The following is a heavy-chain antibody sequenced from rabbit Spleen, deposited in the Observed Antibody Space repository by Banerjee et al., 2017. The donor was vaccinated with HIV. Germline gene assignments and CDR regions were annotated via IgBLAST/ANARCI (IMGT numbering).Heavy chain of an antibody. CDR3: ARDTSSSFSSYGMDL. Sequence: QSLEESGGDLGKPGASLTLTCTASGVSFSSNSYMCWVRQAPGKGLEWIACIDSGSSGFTYFATWAKGRFTCSKTSSTTVTLQMTRLTAADTATYFCARDTSSSFSSYGMDLWGPGTLVTVS. CDR1: GVSFSSNSY. J-gene: IGHJ6*01. D-gene: IGHD1-1*01. V-gene: IGHV1S40*01. CDR2: IDSGSSGFT.